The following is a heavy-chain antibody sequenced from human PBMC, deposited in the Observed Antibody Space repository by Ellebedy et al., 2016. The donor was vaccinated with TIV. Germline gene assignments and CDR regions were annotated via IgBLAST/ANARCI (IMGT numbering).Heavy chain of an antibody. Sequence: SVKVSXXASGGTFSSYAISWVRQAPGQGLEWMGGIIPIFGTANYAQKFQGRVTITADESTSTAYMELSSLRAEDTAVYYCARGTRFGDYVLDYYYGMDVWGQGTTVTVSS. CDR2: IIPIFGTA. CDR1: GGTFSSYA. CDR3: ARGTRFGDYVLDYYYGMDV. J-gene: IGHJ6*02. D-gene: IGHD4-17*01. V-gene: IGHV1-69*13.